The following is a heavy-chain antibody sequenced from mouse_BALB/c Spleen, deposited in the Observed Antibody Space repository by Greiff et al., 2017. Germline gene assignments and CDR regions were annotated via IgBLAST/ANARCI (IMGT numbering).Heavy chain of an antibody. CDR3: ARIYYDYDGGNWYAMDY. CDR2: IWGDGST. J-gene: IGHJ4*01. CDR1: GFSLTGYG. V-gene: IGHV2-6-7*01. Sequence: VQLVESGPGLVAPSQSLSITCTVSGFSLTGYGVNWVRQPPGKGLEWLGMIWGDGSTDYNSALKSRLSISKDNSKSQVFLKMNSLQTDDTARYYCARIYYDYDGGNWYAMDYWGQGTSVTVSS. D-gene: IGHD2-4*01.